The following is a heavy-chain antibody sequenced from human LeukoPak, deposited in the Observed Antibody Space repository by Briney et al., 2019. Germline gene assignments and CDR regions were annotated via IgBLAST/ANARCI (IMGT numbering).Heavy chain of an antibody. CDR2: TSSDLDVK. J-gene: IGHJ4*02. D-gene: IGHD3-10*01. CDR1: GFTFRNYV. CDR3: AREGYYGSGSPPSLYFDY. Sequence: GGSLRLSCAASGFTFRNYVIHWVRQAPGKGLERVAVTSSDLDVKLYADSVKGRFTISRDNSRSTLYLQMNSLRPEDTAIYYCAREGYYGSGSPPSLYFDYWGQGTLVTVSS. V-gene: IGHV3-30-3*01.